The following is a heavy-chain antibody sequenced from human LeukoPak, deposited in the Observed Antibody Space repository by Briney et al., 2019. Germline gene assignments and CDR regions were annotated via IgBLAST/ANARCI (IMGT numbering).Heavy chain of an antibody. CDR1: GFTLSSYA. Sequence: GGSLRLSCAASGFTLSSYAMSWVRQAPGKGLEWVSVISASGGSTNYADSVKGRFTISRDNSKNTLYLQMNSLRAEDTAVYYCATTVTTRVDYWGQGTLVTVSS. CDR2: ISASGGST. CDR3: ATTVTTRVDY. J-gene: IGHJ4*02. V-gene: IGHV3-23*01. D-gene: IGHD4-17*01.